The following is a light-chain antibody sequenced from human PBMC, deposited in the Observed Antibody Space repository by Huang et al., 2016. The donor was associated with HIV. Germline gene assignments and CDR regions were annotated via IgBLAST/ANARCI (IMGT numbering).Light chain of an antibody. CDR1: QSVDTGY. J-gene: IGKJ4*01. CDR3: QQYSSSPFT. V-gene: IGKV3-20*01. CDR2: GTS. Sequence: EIVLTQSPGALSLSPGERVILSCRASQSVDTGYLDWYQQTPGHAPRLVIYGTSSRATDIPDRFSGRGSGTDFTLTINGLEPEDSAVYYCQQYSSSPFTFGGGTKVEIK.